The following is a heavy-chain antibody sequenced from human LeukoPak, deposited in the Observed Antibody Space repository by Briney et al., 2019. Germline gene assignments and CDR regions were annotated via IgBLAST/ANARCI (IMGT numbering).Heavy chain of an antibody. CDR2: IYTSGST. V-gene: IGHV4-4*07. D-gene: IGHD1-14*01. J-gene: IGHJ6*02. Sequence: SETLSLTCAVYGGSFSGYYWSWIRQPAGKGLEWIGRIYTSGSTNYNPSLKSRVTMSVDTSKNQFSLKLSSVTAADTAVYYCARDLAGQAPYGMDVWGQGTTVTVSS. CDR1: GGSFSGYY. CDR3: ARDLAGQAPYGMDV.